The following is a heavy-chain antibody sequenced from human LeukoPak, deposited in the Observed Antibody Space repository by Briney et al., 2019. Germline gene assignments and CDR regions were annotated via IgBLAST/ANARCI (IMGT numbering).Heavy chain of an antibody. Sequence: GGSLRLSCAASGFTFSGYGMHWVRQAPGKEPEWVAVISHDGSERYYAGSVEGRFTISRDNSKSTLFLQMDGLRDEDTAVFYCPRIRRSYSTGDAFDIWGRGTMVTVSS. J-gene: IGHJ3*02. D-gene: IGHD2-21*01. CDR1: GFTFSGYG. CDR2: ISHDGSER. V-gene: IGHV3-30*03. CDR3: PRIRRSYSTGDAFDI.